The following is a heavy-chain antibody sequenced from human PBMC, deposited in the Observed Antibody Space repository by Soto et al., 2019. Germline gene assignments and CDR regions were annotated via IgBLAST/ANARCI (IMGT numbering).Heavy chain of an antibody. CDR2: ISYDGYNK. V-gene: IGHV3-30-3*01. CDR1: GFTFSIYA. Sequence: QVQLVESGGGVVQPGRSLRLSCAASGFTFSIYAMHWVRRAPGKGLERVAVISYDGYNKYYADSVKGRFTISRDNSKNTVYLQMNSLTSEDTAVYFCARETDGMDVWGQGTTVTVSS. CDR3: ARETDGMDV. J-gene: IGHJ6*02.